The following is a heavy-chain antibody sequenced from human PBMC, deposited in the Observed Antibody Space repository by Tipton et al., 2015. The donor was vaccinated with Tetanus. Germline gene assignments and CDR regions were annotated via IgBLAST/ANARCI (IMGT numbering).Heavy chain of an antibody. Sequence: SLRLSCAASGFPFSSSAMSWVRQTPGRGLEWVSTISSTGGKTYYADSVKGRFTISRDNSKNTQFLQLGSLRVEDTAIYFCAKDCIPGICYPEPWGQGTLFTVSS. CDR2: ISSTGGKT. CDR3: AKDCIPGICYPEP. V-gene: IGHV3-23*01. D-gene: IGHD2-21*01. J-gene: IGHJ5*02. CDR1: GFPFSSSA.